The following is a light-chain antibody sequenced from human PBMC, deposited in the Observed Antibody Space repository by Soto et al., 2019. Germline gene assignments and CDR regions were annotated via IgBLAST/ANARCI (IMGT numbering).Light chain of an antibody. J-gene: IGKJ2*01. CDR3: QQLNSYPT. V-gene: IGKV1-9*01. CDR2: AAS. Sequence: IQLTQSPSSLSASVGDRVTITCRASQGISSYLAWYQQKPGKAPKLLIYAASTLQSGVASRFSGSGSGTDFTLTISSLQPEDFATYYCQQLNSYPTFGQGTKLEIK. CDR1: QGISSY.